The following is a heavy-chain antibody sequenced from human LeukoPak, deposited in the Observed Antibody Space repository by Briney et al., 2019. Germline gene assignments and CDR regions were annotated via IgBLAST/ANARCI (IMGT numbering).Heavy chain of an antibody. Sequence: SQTLSLTCGISGDSVSSNNGAWNWIRQSPSRGLEWLGRTYYRSKRYSDYAASVQGRITINADTSKNQFSLQLYSVTPEDTAVYYCARDLGTSGWHTFDYWGQGTLVTVSS. D-gene: IGHD6-19*01. V-gene: IGHV6-1*01. CDR3: ARDLGTSGWHTFDY. CDR2: TYYRSKRYS. CDR1: GDSVSSNNGA. J-gene: IGHJ4*02.